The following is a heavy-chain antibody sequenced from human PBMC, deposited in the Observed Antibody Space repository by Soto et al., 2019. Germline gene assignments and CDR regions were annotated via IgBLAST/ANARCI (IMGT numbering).Heavy chain of an antibody. Sequence: GGSLRLSCAASGFTFSSYAMSWVRQAPGKGLEWVSAISGSGGSTYYADSVKGRFTISRDNSKNTLYLQMNSLRAEDTAVYYFANEKIVVTAVGPPDYRGQGTLVTVSS. CDR3: ANEKIVVTAVGPPDY. CDR2: ISGSGGST. V-gene: IGHV3-23*01. J-gene: IGHJ4*02. D-gene: IGHD2-21*02. CDR1: GFTFSSYA.